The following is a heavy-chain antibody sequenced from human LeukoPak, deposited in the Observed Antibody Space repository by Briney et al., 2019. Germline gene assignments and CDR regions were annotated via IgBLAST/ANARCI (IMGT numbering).Heavy chain of an antibody. Sequence: ASVKVSCKASGYTFTSYGISWVRQAPGQGLEWMGWISAYNGNTNYAQKLQGRVTMTRDTSISTAYMELSRLRSDGTAVYYCARAGYSSYYNWFDPWGQGTLVTVSS. CDR2: ISAYNGNT. J-gene: IGHJ5*02. D-gene: IGHD6-13*01. CDR3: ARAGYSSYYNWFDP. V-gene: IGHV1-18*01. CDR1: GYTFTSYG.